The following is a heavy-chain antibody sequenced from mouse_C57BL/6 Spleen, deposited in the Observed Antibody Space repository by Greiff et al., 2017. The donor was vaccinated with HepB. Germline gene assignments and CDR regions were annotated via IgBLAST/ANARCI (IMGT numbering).Heavy chain of an antibody. V-gene: IGHV1-82*01. CDR1: GYAFSSSW. J-gene: IGHJ2*01. D-gene: IGHD2-5*01. CDR3: ARDSNY. CDR2: IYPGDGDT. Sequence: QVQLQQSGPELVKPGASVKISCKASGYAFSSSWMNWVKQRPGKGLEWIGRIYPGDGDTNYNGKFKGKATLTADKSSSTAYMQISSLTSEDSAVYFCARDSNYWGQGTTLTVSS.